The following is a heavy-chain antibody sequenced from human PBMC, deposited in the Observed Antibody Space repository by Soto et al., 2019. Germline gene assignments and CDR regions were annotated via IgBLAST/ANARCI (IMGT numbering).Heavy chain of an antibody. CDR1: GFTFSGSA. CDR2: IRSKANSYAT. J-gene: IGHJ4*02. D-gene: IGHD5-18*01. V-gene: IGHV3-73*01. CDR3: TGRRGYSYGEFDY. Sequence: GGSLRLSCAASGFTFSGSAMHWVRQASGKGLEWVGRIRSKANSYATAYAASVKGRFTISRDDSKNTAYLQMNSLKTEDTAVYYCTGRRGYSYGEFDYWGQGTLVTVSS.